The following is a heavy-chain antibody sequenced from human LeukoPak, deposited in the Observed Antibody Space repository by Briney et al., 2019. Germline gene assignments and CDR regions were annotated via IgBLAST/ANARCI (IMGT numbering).Heavy chain of an antibody. D-gene: IGHD3-10*01. J-gene: IGHJ3*02. CDR2: IKEAGSER. Sequence: HPGGSLRLSCAASGFTFSSYWMSWVRQAPGKGLEWVANIKEAGSERYYVDSVKGRFTISRDNAKNSLYLQMNSLRVEDTAVYYCARAFMADAFDIWGQGTMVTVSS. CDR3: ARAFMADAFDI. V-gene: IGHV3-7*01. CDR1: GFTFSSYW.